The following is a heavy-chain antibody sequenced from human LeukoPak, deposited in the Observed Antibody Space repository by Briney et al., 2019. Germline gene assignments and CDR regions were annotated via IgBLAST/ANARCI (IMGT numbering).Heavy chain of an antibody. Sequence: PGGSLRLSCAASGFTFSTYNMNWVRQAPGKGLEWVSSISGTGSSTYYTDSVKGRFTISRDNAKNSLYLQMNSLRAEDTAVYYCAGVLTFSGWFEDYWGQGTLVTVSS. V-gene: IGHV3-48*01. CDR1: GFTFSTYN. D-gene: IGHD6-19*01. CDR3: AGVLTFSGWFEDY. CDR2: ISGTGSST. J-gene: IGHJ4*02.